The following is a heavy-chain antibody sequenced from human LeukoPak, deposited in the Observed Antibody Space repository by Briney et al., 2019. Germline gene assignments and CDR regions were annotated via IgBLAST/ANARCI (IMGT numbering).Heavy chain of an antibody. J-gene: IGHJ4*02. CDR2: ISAYNGNT. CDR3: VRQITMVRGVIITRSHFDY. D-gene: IGHD3-10*01. Sequence: GASVKVSCKASGYTFTSYGISWVRQAPGQGLEWMGWISAYNGNTNYAQKLQGRVTMTTDTSTSTAYMELRSLRSDDTAVYYCVRQITMVRGVIITRSHFDYWGQGTLVTVSS. CDR1: GYTFTSYG. V-gene: IGHV1-18*01.